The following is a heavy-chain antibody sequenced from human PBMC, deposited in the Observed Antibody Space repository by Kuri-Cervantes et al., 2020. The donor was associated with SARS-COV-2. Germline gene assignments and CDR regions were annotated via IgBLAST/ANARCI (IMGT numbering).Heavy chain of an antibody. J-gene: IGHJ4*02. CDR3: ARGGYSSSWYSDY. CDR1: GFTFSSYA. V-gene: IGHV3-30-3*01. Sequence: GESLKISCAASGFTFSSYAMHWVRQAPGKGLEWVAVISYDGSNKYYADSVKGRFTISRDNSKNTLYLQMNSLRAEDTAVYYCARGGYSSSWYSDYWGQGTLVTSPQ. CDR2: ISYDGSNK. D-gene: IGHD6-13*01.